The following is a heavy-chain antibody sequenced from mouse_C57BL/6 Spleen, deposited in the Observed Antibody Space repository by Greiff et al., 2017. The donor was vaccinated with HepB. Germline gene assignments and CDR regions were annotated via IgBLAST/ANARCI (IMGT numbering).Heavy chain of an antibody. J-gene: IGHJ2*01. CDR2: IYPRSGNT. CDR3: ARKGNWDFDY. CDR1: GYTFTSYG. Sequence: QVQLQQSGAELARPGASVKLSCKASGYTFTSYGISWVKQRTGQGLEWIGEIYPRSGNTYYNEKFKGKATLTADKSSSTAYMELRSLTSEDSAVYFCARKGNWDFDYWGQGTTLTVSS. V-gene: IGHV1-81*01. D-gene: IGHD4-1*01.